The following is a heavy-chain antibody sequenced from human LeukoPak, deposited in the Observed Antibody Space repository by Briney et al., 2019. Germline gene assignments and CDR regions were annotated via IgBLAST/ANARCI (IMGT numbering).Heavy chain of an antibody. CDR1: GYTFSSYY. D-gene: IGHD3-10*01. Sequence: ASVKVSCKASGYTFSSYYVHWVRQAPGQGLEWMGMIIPSDGFTSYAQKFQGRVTMTRDMSTSTVYMELSSLRSEDTAVYYCARDQGDINYYYYMDVWGKGTTVTISS. CDR2: IIPSDGFT. CDR3: ARDQGDINYYYYMDV. V-gene: IGHV1-46*01. J-gene: IGHJ6*03.